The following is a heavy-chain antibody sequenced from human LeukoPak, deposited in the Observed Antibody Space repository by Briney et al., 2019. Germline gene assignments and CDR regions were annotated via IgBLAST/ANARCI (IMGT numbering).Heavy chain of an antibody. V-gene: IGHV3-30*02. CDR2: IRYDGSNK. CDR1: GFTFSSYG. Sequence: PGGSLGFSCAASGFTFSSYGMHWVRQAPGKGLEWVAFIRYDGSNKYYADSVKGRFTISRDNSKNTLYLQMNSLRAEDTAVYYCAREASGIEWELPFFDYWGQGTLVTVSS. D-gene: IGHD1-26*01. CDR3: AREASGIEWELPFFDY. J-gene: IGHJ4*02.